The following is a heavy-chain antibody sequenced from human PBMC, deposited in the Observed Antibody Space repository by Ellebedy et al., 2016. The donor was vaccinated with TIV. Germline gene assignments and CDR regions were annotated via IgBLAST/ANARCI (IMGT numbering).Heavy chain of an antibody. CDR3: ARSGEHDT. V-gene: IGHV3-23*01. J-gene: IGHJ5*02. CDR1: GFTFSSYA. D-gene: IGHD1-26*01. CDR2: ISGSGGST. Sequence: GESLKISCAASGFTFSSYAMSWVRQAPGKGLEWVSAISGSGGSTYYADSVKGRFTISRDDAKNSLFPQMNSLRAEDTAVYYCARSGEHDTWGQGTLVTVSS.